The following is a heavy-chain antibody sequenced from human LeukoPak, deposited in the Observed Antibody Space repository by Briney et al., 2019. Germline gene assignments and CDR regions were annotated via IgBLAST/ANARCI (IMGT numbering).Heavy chain of an antibody. Sequence: PGWSLTLSCVASGFTFSSFGIHGVRQAPGKGLEWVAVISYDGNKRHYADSVKGRFTVSRDNSMNTRYLEMHGLRAEATAVYYCARDGCGGDCFNFDCWGQGTLVTVSS. CDR1: GFTFSSFG. V-gene: IGHV3-33*01. J-gene: IGHJ4*02. D-gene: IGHD2-21*02. CDR3: ARDGCGGDCFNFDC. CDR2: ISYDGNKR.